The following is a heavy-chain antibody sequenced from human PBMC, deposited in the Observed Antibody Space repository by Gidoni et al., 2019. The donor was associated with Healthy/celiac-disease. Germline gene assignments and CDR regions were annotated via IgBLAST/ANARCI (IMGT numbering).Heavy chain of an antibody. CDR1: GHSFTSYW. D-gene: IGHD3-22*01. J-gene: IGHJ4*02. CDR3: ARAGYCYDSSGYYSLDY. Sequence: EVQLAQSGAEVKEPGESLKVSCKGAGHSFTSYWIGWVRQMPGKGLEWMGIIYPGDSDTRYSPSFQGKVTISADTSISTAYLQWSSLKASDTAMYYCARAGYCYDSSGYYSLDYWGQGTLVTVSS. V-gene: IGHV5-51*03. CDR2: IYPGDSDT.